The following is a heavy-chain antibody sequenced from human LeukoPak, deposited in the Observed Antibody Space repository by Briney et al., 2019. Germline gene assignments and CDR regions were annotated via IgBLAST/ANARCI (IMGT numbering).Heavy chain of an antibody. V-gene: IGHV4-39*07. Sequence: SETLSLTCTVSGGSISSSSYYWGWIRQPPGKGLEWIGSIYYSGSTYYNPSLKSRVTISVDTSKNQFSLKLSSVTAADTAVYYCARDPTTMIVGDFDYWGQGTLVTVSS. D-gene: IGHD3-22*01. CDR1: GGSISSSSYY. CDR2: IYYSGST. CDR3: ARDPTTMIVGDFDY. J-gene: IGHJ4*02.